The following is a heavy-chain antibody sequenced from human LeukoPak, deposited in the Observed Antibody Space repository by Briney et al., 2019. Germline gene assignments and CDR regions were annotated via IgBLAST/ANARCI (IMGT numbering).Heavy chain of an antibody. CDR3: ARELEYCSGGNCYSEGSIDY. CDR1: GFTFSSYG. CDR2: ISYDGSIK. Sequence: GGSLRLSCAASGFTFSSYGMNWVRQAPGKGLEWVAVISYDGSIKDYADSVKGRFTISRDNSKNTLYLQINSLRPEDTAVYYCARELEYCSGGNCYSEGSIDYWGQGTLVSVSS. V-gene: IGHV3-30*04. J-gene: IGHJ4*02. D-gene: IGHD2-15*01.